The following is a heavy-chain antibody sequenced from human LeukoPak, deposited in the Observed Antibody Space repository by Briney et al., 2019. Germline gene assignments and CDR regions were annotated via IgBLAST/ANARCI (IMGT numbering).Heavy chain of an antibody. CDR3: ARASYCSSTSCYRFDY. D-gene: IGHD2-2*01. J-gene: IGHJ4*02. V-gene: IGHV3-33*01. CDR2: IWNDGSNK. Sequence: PGRSLRLSCAASGFGFSTYGMHWVRQAPGKGLEWVAVIWNDGSNKYYEDSVKGRFTISRDNLKNTLYLQMNSLRAEDTAVYYCARASYCSSTSCYRFDYWGQGTLVTVSS. CDR1: GFGFSTYG.